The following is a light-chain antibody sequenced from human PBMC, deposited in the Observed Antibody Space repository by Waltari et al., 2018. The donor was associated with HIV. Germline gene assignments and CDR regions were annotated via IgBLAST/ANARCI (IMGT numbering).Light chain of an antibody. CDR3: AAWDDSLNGM. Sequence: QSVLTQPPSVSATPRQNVTISCSGSSSNIGSNILNWYQQPPGAAPKLLIYPNDQRPSGVPDRFSGSKSGTSASLAISGLQSADEADYYCAAWDDSLNGMCGGGTKLTV. J-gene: IGLJ3*02. CDR2: PND. V-gene: IGLV1-44*01. CDR1: SSNIGSNI.